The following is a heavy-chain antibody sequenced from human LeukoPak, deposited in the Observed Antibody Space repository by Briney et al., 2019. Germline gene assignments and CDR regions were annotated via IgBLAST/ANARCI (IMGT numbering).Heavy chain of an antibody. CDR3: ARHGRWSFDY. J-gene: IGHJ4*02. V-gene: IGHV3-23*01. CDR1: GFTFSSHA. D-gene: IGHD5-24*01. Sequence: GGSLRLSCAASGFTFSSHAMSWVRQAPGKGLEWVSAITSGSGSNIYYTDSLKGRFTISRDNSKNTLYLQMNSLGAEDTAVYYCARHGRWSFDYWGQGTLVTVSS. CDR2: ITSGSGSNI.